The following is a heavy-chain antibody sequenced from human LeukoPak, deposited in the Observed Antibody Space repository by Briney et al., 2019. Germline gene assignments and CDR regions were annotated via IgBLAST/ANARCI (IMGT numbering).Heavy chain of an antibody. V-gene: IGHV4-39*07. CDR1: GGSISSSNYY. D-gene: IGHD1-26*01. J-gene: IGHJ5*02. Sequence: SETLSLTCTVSGGSISSSNYYWAWIRQPPGKGLEWIANIFYTGSTYYNPSLKSRVTMSLDASKNQFSLELNSVTPADTAVYYCARGGNYWPQWWFDPWGRGTLVSVSS. CDR2: IFYTGST. CDR3: ARGGNYWPQWWFDP.